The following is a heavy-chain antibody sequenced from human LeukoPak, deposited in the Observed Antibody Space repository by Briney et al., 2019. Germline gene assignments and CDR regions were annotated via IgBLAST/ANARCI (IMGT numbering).Heavy chain of an antibody. CDR2: INPNSGGT. Sequence: ASVKVSCKASGYTFTGYYMHWVRQAPGQGLEWMGWINPNSGGTNYAQKFQGRVTMTRDTPISAAYMELSRLRSDDTAVYYCARGKAYCSSTSCRRSYNWFDPWGQGTLVTVSS. CDR1: GYTFTGYY. V-gene: IGHV1-2*02. J-gene: IGHJ5*02. D-gene: IGHD2-2*01. CDR3: ARGKAYCSSTSCRRSYNWFDP.